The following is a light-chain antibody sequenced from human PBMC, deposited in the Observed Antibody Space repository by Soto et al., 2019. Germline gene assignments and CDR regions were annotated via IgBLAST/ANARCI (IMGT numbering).Light chain of an antibody. CDR1: QRIGGY. J-gene: IGKJ1*01. CDR3: QQRSNWPWT. Sequence: EIVLTQSPATLSLSPGERATLSCRASQRIGGYLGWYQQKPGQDPRLLIYDASNRATGIPVRFSGSGSGTDYTLTITNLEPEDFEIYYCQQRSNWPWTFGQGTKVDIK. CDR2: DAS. V-gene: IGKV3-11*01.